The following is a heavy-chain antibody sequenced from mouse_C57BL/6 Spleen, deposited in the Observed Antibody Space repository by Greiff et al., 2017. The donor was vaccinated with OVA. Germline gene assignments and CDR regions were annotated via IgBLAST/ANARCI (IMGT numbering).Heavy chain of an antibody. V-gene: IGHV14-4*01. J-gene: IGHJ2*01. CDR2: IDPENGDT. D-gene: IGHD1-1*01. CDR3: TTSTTVVADYFDY. Sequence: VQLQQSGAELVRPGASVKLSCTASGFNIKDDYMHWVKQRPEQGLEWIGWIDPENGDTEYASKFQGKATITADTSSNTAYLQLSSLTSEDTAVYYCTTSTTVVADYFDYWGQGTTLTVSS. CDR1: GFNIKDDY.